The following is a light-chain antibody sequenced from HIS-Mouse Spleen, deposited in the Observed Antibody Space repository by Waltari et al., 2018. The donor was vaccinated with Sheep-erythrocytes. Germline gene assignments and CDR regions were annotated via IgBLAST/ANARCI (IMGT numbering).Light chain of an antibody. Sequence: QSALTQPRSVSGSPGQSVTISCTGTSSDVVGYNYVSWYQQHPGKAPKLMIYDVSKRPSGVPDRFSGSKSGNKASLTISGLQAEDEADYYCCSYAGSYNHVFATGTKVTVL. CDR3: CSYAGSYNHV. J-gene: IGLJ1*01. CDR1: SSDVVGYNY. V-gene: IGLV2-11*01. CDR2: DVS.